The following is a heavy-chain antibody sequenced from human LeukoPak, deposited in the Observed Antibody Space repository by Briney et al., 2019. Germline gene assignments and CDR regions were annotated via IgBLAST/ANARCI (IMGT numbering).Heavy chain of an antibody. Sequence: GGSLRLSCAASGFTFSSYAMTWVRQAPGKGLEWVSSISGNGGSTYSADSVKGRFTISRDNSKNTMYLQMNSLRAEDTAVYYCAKETLLRYFDWLSYFDYWGQGTLVTVSS. CDR2: ISGNGGST. J-gene: IGHJ4*02. D-gene: IGHD3-9*01. CDR3: AKETLLRYFDWLSYFDY. V-gene: IGHV3-23*01. CDR1: GFTFSSYA.